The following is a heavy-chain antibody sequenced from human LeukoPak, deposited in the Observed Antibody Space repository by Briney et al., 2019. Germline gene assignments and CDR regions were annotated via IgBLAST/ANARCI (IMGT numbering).Heavy chain of an antibody. CDR1: GGSISSYY. Sequence: PSETLSLTCTVSGGSISSYYWSWLRQPPGKGLEWIGYIYYSGSTNYNPSLKSRVTISVDTSKNQFSLKLSSVTAADTTVYYCARDRRYYGMDVWGQGTTVTVSS. J-gene: IGHJ6*02. CDR3: ARDRRYYGMDV. CDR2: IYYSGST. V-gene: IGHV4-59*01.